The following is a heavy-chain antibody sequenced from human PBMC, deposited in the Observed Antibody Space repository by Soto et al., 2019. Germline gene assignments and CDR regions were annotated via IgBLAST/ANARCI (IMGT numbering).Heavy chain of an antibody. CDR1: GFTFSSYA. V-gene: IGHV3-23*01. D-gene: IGHD6-13*01. J-gene: IGHJ4*02. Sequence: GGSLRLSCAASGFTFSSYAMSWVRQAPGKGLEWVSAISGSGGSTYYADSVKGRFTISRDNSKNTLYLQMNSLRAEDTAVYYCAKAVVSSSWYRVEYFDYWGQGTLVTVSS. CDR2: ISGSGGST. CDR3: AKAVVSSSWYRVEYFDY.